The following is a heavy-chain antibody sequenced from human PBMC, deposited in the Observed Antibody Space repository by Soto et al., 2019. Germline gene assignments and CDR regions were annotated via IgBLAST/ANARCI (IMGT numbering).Heavy chain of an antibody. D-gene: IGHD7-27*01. V-gene: IGHV4-59*11. J-gene: IGHJ4*02. Sequence: QVQLQESGPGLVKPSETLSLTCSVSGGSIINHYWSWIRQPPGKGLEWIGYIYYNGNTNYNPSLKSRVNTSVDTSRNQSSLKLTTVTAADTAVYYCTRANWYSEYWGQGTLVTVSS. CDR2: IYYNGNT. CDR1: GGSIINHY. CDR3: TRANWYSEY.